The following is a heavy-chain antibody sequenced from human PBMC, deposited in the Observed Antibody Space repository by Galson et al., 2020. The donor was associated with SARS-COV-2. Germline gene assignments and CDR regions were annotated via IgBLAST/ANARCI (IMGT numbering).Heavy chain of an antibody. D-gene: IGHD3-3*01. Sequence: CKASGYTFTSYYMHWVRQAPGQGLEWMGIINPSGGSTSYAQKFQGRVTMTRDTSTSTVYMELSSLRSEDTAVYYCARDLNQMRSDDFWRASLVLIYGMDVWGQGTTVTGSS. CDR2: INPSGGST. CDR1: GYTFTSYY. J-gene: IGHJ6*02. CDR3: ARDLNQMRSDDFWRASLVLIYGMDV. V-gene: IGHV1-46*01.